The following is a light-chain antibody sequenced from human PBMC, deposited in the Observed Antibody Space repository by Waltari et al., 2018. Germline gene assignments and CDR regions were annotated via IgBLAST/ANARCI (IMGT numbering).Light chain of an antibody. CDR3: QQYDTSPPGYT. CDR1: QSVNSRY. V-gene: IGKV3-20*01. CDR2: GAS. Sequence: EIVLKQSPGTLSLSPGERATLSCRASQSVNSRYLAWYQQKPGQAPRLLISGASSRATGIPDRFSGSGSGTDFTLTISRLEPEDFAVYYCQQYDTSPPGYTFGQGTKLEIK. J-gene: IGKJ2*01.